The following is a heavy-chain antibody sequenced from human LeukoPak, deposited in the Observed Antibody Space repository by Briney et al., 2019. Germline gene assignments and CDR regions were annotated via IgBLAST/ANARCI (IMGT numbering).Heavy chain of an antibody. CDR1: GFTFSSYS. CDR3: ARDRIVLMVYATNDAFDI. V-gene: IGHV3-21*04. CDR2: ISSSSSYI. Sequence: GGSLRLSCAASGFTFSSYSMNWVRQAPGKGLEWVSSISSSSSYIYYADSVKGRFTISRDNAKNSLYLQMNSLRAEDTALYYCARDRIVLMVYATNDAFDIWGQGTMVTVSS. D-gene: IGHD2-8*01. J-gene: IGHJ3*02.